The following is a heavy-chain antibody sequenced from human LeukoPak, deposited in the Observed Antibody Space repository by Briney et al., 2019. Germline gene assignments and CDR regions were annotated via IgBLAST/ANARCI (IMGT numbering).Heavy chain of an antibody. CDR3: ARDSLARYSNGLAFDI. D-gene: IGHD5-18*01. Sequence: PSETLSLTCAVYGGSFSGYYWSWIRQPPGKGLEWIGEINHSGSTNYNPSLKSRVTISVDTSKNQFSLKLSSVTAADTAVYYCARDSLARYSNGLAFDIWGQGTMVTVSS. V-gene: IGHV4-34*01. J-gene: IGHJ3*02. CDR2: INHSGST. CDR1: GGSFSGYY.